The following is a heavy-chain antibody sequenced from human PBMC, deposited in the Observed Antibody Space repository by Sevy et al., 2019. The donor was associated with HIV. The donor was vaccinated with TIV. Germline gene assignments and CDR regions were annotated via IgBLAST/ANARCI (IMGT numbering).Heavy chain of an antibody. J-gene: IGHJ5*02. CDR2: IYHLGST. CDR1: GGSVSSDNYY. Sequence: SETLSLTCAVSGGSVSSDNYYWTWIRQHPGKGLEWIGYIYHLGSTSSNPSLKSRLTISVDTSKNQFSLKLRSVTAAETAFYFCASEAGYCSNGVCYTGWFDPWGQRTLVTVSS. V-gene: IGHV4-31*11. CDR3: ASEAGYCSNGVCYTGWFDP. D-gene: IGHD2-8*01.